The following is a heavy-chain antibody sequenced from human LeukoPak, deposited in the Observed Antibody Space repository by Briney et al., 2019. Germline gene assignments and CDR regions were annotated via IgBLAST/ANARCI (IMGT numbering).Heavy chain of an antibody. CDR1: GGSISSGDYY. J-gene: IGHJ6*02. CDR2: IYYSGST. Sequence: SETLSLTCTVTGGSISSGDYYWSWIRQPPVKGLEWIGYIYYSGSTYYNPSLKSRVTISVDTSKNQFSLKLSSVTAADTAVYFCARGEENGMDVWGQGTTVTVSS. V-gene: IGHV4-30-4*01. CDR3: ARGEENGMDV.